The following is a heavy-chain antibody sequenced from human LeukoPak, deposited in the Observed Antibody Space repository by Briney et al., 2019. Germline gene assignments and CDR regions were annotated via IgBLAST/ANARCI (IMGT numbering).Heavy chain of an antibody. Sequence: SETLSLTCAVYGGSFSVYYWSWIRQPPGKGLEWIGEINHSGSTNYNPSLKSRVTISVDTSKNQFSLKLSSVTAADTAVYYCARGTAVALFDYWGQGTLVTVSS. CDR3: ARGTAVALFDY. J-gene: IGHJ4*02. CDR2: INHSGST. V-gene: IGHV4-34*01. CDR1: GGSFSVYY. D-gene: IGHD6-19*01.